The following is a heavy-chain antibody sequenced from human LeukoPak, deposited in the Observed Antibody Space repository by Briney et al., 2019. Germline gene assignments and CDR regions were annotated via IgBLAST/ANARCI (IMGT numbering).Heavy chain of an antibody. CDR1: GFTFSSYA. CDR2: ISYDGSNK. Sequence: GSLRLSCAASGFTFSSYAMHWVRQAPGKGLEWVAVISYDGSNKYYADSVKGRFTISRDNSKNTLYLQMNSLRAEDTAVYYCASFAYYYDSSGYSPWYWGQGTLVTVSS. J-gene: IGHJ4*02. CDR3: ASFAYYYDSSGYSPWY. D-gene: IGHD3-22*01. V-gene: IGHV3-30-3*01.